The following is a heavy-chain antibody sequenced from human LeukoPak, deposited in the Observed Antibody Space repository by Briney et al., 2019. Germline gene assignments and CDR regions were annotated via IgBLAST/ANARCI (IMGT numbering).Heavy chain of an antibody. CDR3: ARVGDFWSGNLPYFDY. D-gene: IGHD3-3*01. CDR2: IYYSGST. Sequence: SQTLSLTCTVSGGSTSSANYYWSCIRQPPGKGLEWIGYIYYSGSTSYNPSLKSRLIILIDTSKNQFSLHLSSVTAADTAVYYCARVGDFWSGNLPYFDYWGQGALVTVSS. J-gene: IGHJ4*02. CDR1: GGSTSSANYY. V-gene: IGHV4-30-4*08.